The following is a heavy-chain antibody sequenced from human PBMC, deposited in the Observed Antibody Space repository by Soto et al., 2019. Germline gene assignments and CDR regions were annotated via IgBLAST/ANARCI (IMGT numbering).Heavy chain of an antibody. Sequence: QVQLVESGGGVVQPGRSLRLSCAASGFTFSSYDMHWVRQAPGKGLEWVAVISYDGSNKYYADSVKGRFTISRDNSKNSLYLQMNRLRAEDPAGSYCAKEGPYDPTLGAFDIWGQGTMVTVSS. CDR2: ISYDGSNK. V-gene: IGHV3-30*18. D-gene: IGHD3-22*01. CDR1: GFTFSSYD. J-gene: IGHJ3*02. CDR3: AKEGPYDPTLGAFDI.